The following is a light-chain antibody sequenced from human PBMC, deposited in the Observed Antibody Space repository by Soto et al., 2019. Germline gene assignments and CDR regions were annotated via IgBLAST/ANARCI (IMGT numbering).Light chain of an antibody. Sequence: DVVMTQSPLSLPVTLGQAASISCRSSQSLVYSDGNTYLTWFQQRPGQSPRRLLYKVSNRDSGVTDRFSGSESGTDLTLKISRVEAEAVGVYYSMQGTHSPWPFGQGTKVDSK. CDR3: MQGTHSPWP. CDR2: KVS. J-gene: IGKJ1*01. V-gene: IGKV2-30*01. CDR1: QSLVYSDGNTY.